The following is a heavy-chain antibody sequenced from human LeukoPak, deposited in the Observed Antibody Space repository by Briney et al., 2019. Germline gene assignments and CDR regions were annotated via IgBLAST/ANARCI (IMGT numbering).Heavy chain of an antibody. CDR3: AREDIVVVPAACDY. CDR2: ISSSSSYI. D-gene: IGHD2-2*01. CDR1: GFTFSSYS. Sequence: PGGSLRLSCAASGFTFSSYSMNWVRQAPGKGLEWVSSISSSSSYIYYADSVKGRFTISRDNAKNSLYLQMNSLRAEDTAVYYCAREDIVVVPAACDYWGQGTLVTVSS. V-gene: IGHV3-21*01. J-gene: IGHJ4*02.